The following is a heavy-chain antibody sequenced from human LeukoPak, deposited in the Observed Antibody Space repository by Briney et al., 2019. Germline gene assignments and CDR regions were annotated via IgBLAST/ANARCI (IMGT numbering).Heavy chain of an antibody. D-gene: IGHD5-12*01. V-gene: IGHV3-74*01. J-gene: IGHJ4*02. Sequence: GGSLRLSCAASGFTFSNYWMHWVRQAPGKGLVWISRINTDGSTTNYADSVKGRFTISRDNAKNALFLRMSSLRVEDTATYYRASDIVATSGDFWGQGTLVSVSS. CDR3: ASDIVATSGDF. CDR2: INTDGSTT. CDR1: GFTFSNYW.